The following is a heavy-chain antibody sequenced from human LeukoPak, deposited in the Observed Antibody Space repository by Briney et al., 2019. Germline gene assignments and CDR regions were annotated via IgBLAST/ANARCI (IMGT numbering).Heavy chain of an antibody. CDR2: IYTSGST. D-gene: IGHD6-19*01. V-gene: IGHV4-61*02. CDR1: GGSISSGSYY. Sequence: SETLSLTCTVSGGSISSGSYYWSWIRQPAGKGLEWIGRIYTSGSTNYNPSLKSRVTISVDTSKNQFSLKLSSVTAADTAVYYCARDRYSSGWYMGAFDIWGQGTMVTVSP. CDR3: ARDRYSSGWYMGAFDI. J-gene: IGHJ3*02.